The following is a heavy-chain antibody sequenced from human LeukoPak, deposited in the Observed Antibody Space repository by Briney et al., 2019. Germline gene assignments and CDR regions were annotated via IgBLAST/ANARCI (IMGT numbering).Heavy chain of an antibody. V-gene: IGHV4-39*07. CDR1: GGSISSSSYY. J-gene: IGHJ5*02. D-gene: IGHD3-3*01. Sequence: SETLSLTCTVSGGSISSSSYYWSWIRQPPGKGLEWIGEINHSGSTNYNPSLKSRVTISVDTSKNQFSLKLSSVTAADTAVYYCARTFRPARRTIFGVGKFDPWGQGTLVTVSS. CDR2: INHSGST. CDR3: ARTFRPARRTIFGVGKFDP.